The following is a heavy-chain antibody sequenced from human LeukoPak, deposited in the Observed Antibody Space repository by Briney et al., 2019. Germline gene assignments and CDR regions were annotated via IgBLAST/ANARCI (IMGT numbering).Heavy chain of an antibody. CDR1: GFSFSGHW. J-gene: IGHJ4*02. CDR3: ARGPNSNWSGLDS. D-gene: IGHD6-6*01. V-gene: IGHV3-74*01. Sequence: GGSLRLSCTASGFSFSGHWMHWARQLPGKGLVWVSRISPTGSTTSYADSVKGRFTVSRDNAKNTLYLQVNNLRAEDTAVYYCARGPNSNWSGLDSWGQGTLVTVSS. CDR2: ISPTGSTT.